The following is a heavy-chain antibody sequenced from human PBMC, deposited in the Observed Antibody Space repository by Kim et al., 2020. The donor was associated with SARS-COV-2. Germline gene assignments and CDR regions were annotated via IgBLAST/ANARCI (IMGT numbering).Heavy chain of an antibody. CDR1: GGSISSYY. Sequence: SETLSLTCTVSGGSISSYYWSWIRQPPGKGLEWIGYIYYSGSTNYNPSLKSRVTISVDTSKNQFSLKLSSVTAADTAVYYCARHRDDYVWGSYRLKEYYFDYWGQGTLVTVSS. D-gene: IGHD3-16*02. V-gene: IGHV4-59*08. J-gene: IGHJ4*02. CDR3: ARHRDDYVWGSYRLKEYYFDY. CDR2: IYYSGST.